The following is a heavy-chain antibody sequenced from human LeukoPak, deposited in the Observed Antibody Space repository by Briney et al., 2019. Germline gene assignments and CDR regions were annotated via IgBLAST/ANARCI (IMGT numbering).Heavy chain of an antibody. J-gene: IGHJ3*02. CDR1: GFTFSDYG. CDR3: ATYSSSWLGDAFDI. Sequence: GGSLRLSCGASGFTFSDYGMHWVRQAPGKGLEWVAFIRYDGSNKYYADSVKGRFTISRDNSKNTLYLQMNSLRAEDTAVYYCATYSSSWLGDAFDIWGQGTMVTVSS. D-gene: IGHD6-13*01. CDR2: IRYDGSNK. V-gene: IGHV3-30*02.